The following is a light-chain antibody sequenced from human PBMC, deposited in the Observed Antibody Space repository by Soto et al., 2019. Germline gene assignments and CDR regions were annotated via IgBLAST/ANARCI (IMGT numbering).Light chain of an antibody. CDR1: SGHSSYA. Sequence: QSVLTQSPSASASLGASVKLTCTLSSGHSSYAIAWHQQQPEKGPRYLMKLNSDGSHSKGDGIPDRFSGSSSGAERYLTISSLQSEDAADYYCQTWGTGINWVFGGGTNVTVL. CDR2: LNSDGSH. CDR3: QTWGTGINWV. J-gene: IGLJ3*02. V-gene: IGLV4-69*01.